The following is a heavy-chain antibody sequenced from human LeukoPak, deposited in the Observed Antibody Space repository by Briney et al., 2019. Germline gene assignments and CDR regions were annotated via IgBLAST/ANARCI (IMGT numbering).Heavy chain of an antibody. V-gene: IGHV4-30-2*01. D-gene: IGHD3-3*01. J-gene: IGHJ6*03. Sequence: SQTLTLTCTVSGGSISSGGYYWSWIRQPPGKGLEWIGYIYHSGSTYYNPSLKSRVTISVDRSKNQFSLKLSSVTAADTAVYYCARGAGYDFWSGYQNYYYYYMDVWGKGTTVTVSS. CDR2: IYHSGST. CDR1: GGSISSGGYY. CDR3: ARGAGYDFWSGYQNYYYYYMDV.